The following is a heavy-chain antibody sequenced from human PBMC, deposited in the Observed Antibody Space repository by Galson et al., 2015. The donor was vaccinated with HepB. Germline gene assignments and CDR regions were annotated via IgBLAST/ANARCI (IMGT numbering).Heavy chain of an antibody. CDR1: GFTVSRFA. CDR3: ARGVGCSGGSCYSDF. J-gene: IGHJ4*02. CDR2: VSYSGGST. D-gene: IGHD2-15*01. V-gene: IGHV3-23*01. Sequence: SLRLSCAASGFTVSRFAMTWVRQAPGKGLEWVSGVSYSGGSTYYADSVKGRFTISRDNPGNTVHLLMNSLRAEDTAVYYCARGVGCSGGSCYSDFWGQGTLVTVSS.